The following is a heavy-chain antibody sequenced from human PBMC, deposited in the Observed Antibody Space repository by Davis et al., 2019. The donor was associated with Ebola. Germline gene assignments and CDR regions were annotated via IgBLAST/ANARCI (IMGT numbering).Heavy chain of an antibody. Sequence: GESLKISCAASGFTFGDYYMSWIRQAPGKGLEWISYISTSGTSMYYADSAKGRFTISRDNSKNTPYLQMNSLRVEDTAVYYCSKNYDYGMDVWGKGTTVTVSS. V-gene: IGHV3-11*01. CDR1: GFTFGDYY. CDR2: ISTSGTSM. J-gene: IGHJ6*04. CDR3: SKNYDYGMDV.